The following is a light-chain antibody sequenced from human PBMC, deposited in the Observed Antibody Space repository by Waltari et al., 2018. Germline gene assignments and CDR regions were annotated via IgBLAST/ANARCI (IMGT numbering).Light chain of an antibody. CDR2: KAS. Sequence: DIQLTQSPSTLSASVGDRFTITCRASKSISKWLAWYQQTPGKAPKLQIYKASTLDSGVPSRFSGSGSGTEFTLTISSLQPDDFATYYCQQYNSYSLLTFGGGTKVEIK. J-gene: IGKJ4*01. V-gene: IGKV1-5*03. CDR3: QQYNSYSLLT. CDR1: KSISKW.